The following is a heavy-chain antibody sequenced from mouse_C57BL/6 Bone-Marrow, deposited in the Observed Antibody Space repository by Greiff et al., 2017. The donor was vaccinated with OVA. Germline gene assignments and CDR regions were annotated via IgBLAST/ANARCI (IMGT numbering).Heavy chain of an antibody. J-gene: IGHJ3*01. CDR1: GYTFTSYW. CDR2: IDPSDSET. V-gene: IGHV1-52*01. CDR3: ARSGLGRAWFAY. D-gene: IGHD4-1*01. Sequence: QVQLQQPGAELVRPGSSVKLSCKASGYTFTSYWMHWVKQRPIQGLEWIGNIDPSDSETHYNQKFKDKATLTVEKSSSTAYMQLSSLTSEDSAVYYCARSGLGRAWFAYWGQGTLVTVSA.